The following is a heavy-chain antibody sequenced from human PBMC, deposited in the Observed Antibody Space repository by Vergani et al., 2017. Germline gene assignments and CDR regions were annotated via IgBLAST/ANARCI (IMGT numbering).Heavy chain of an antibody. V-gene: IGHV3-21*02. Sequence: EVQLVESGGGLVPPGRSLRLSCAASGFSFGDYAMTWVRQAPGKGLEWVASISRSSDYISYADSVKGRFTISRDNAEISLYLQLNSLRDEDTAVYYCARGDQSYDDFRSGLPTYFMDVWGKGTTVTVSS. CDR1: GFSFGDYA. CDR3: ARGDQSYDDFRSGLPTYFMDV. D-gene: IGHD3-3*01. CDR2: ISRSSDYI. J-gene: IGHJ6*03.